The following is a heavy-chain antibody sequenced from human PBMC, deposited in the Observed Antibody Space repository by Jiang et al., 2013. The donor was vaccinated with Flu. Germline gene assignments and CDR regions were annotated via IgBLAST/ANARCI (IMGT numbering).Heavy chain of an antibody. CDR2: IYYSGST. CDR3: ARVSTSYGSANFDY. J-gene: IGHJ4*02. D-gene: IGHD3-10*01. CDR1: GGSISSYY. Sequence: LLKPSETLSLTCTVSGGSISSYYWSWIRQPPGKGLEWIGYIYYSGSTNYNPSLKSRVTISVDTSKNQFSLKLSSVTAADTAVYYCARVSTSYGSANFDYWGQGTLVTVSS. V-gene: IGHV4-59*01.